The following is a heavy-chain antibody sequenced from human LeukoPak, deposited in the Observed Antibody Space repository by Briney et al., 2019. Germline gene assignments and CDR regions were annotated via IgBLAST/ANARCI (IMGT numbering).Heavy chain of an antibody. CDR1: GFTFSNAW. D-gene: IGHD1-26*01. J-gene: IGHJ4*02. CDR2: IKSKTDGGTT. CDR3: TTDHRVTYSFDS. Sequence: GGSLRLSCAASGFTFSNAWMSWVRQARGKGLEWVGRIKSKTDGGTTDYGGSVKGRFIISRDDSKNTLYVQMNNLKTEDTAVYYCTTDHRVTYSFDSWGQGTLVSVSS. V-gene: IGHV3-15*01.